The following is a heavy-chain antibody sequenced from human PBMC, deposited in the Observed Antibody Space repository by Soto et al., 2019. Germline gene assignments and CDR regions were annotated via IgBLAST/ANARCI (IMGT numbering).Heavy chain of an antibody. J-gene: IGHJ6*02. CDR2: TYYRSKWYN. D-gene: IGHD6-19*01. Sequence: PSQTLSLTCAISGDSVSSNSAAWNWIRQSPSRGLEWLGRTYYRSKWYNDYAVSVKSRITINPDTSKNQFSLQLNSVTPEDTAVYYCARDILEQWLVYYYYGMDVWGQGTTVTVSS. CDR3: ARDILEQWLVYYYYGMDV. V-gene: IGHV6-1*01. CDR1: GDSVSSNSAA.